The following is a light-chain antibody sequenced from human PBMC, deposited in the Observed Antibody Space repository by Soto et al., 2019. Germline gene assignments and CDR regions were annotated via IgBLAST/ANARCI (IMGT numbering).Light chain of an antibody. Sequence: EIVMNQSPSTLSVSPGERVTLSCRASQSVFSSLAWYQHKPGQAPRLLMYGASSRATGIPDRFSGSGSGTDFTLTISRVEPEDFAVYYCQQFRSSPLTFGGGTKVDIK. CDR2: GAS. CDR3: QQFRSSPLT. CDR1: QSVFSS. V-gene: IGKV3-20*01. J-gene: IGKJ4*01.